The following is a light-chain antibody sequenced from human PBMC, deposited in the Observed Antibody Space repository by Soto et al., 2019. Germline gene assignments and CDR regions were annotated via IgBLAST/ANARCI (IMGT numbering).Light chain of an antibody. J-gene: IGKJ4*01. Sequence: GDRVVITCRASQSISSWLAWYQQKPGKAPKLLIYMASSLESGVPSRFSGSGSGTEFTLTISSLQPDDFATYYCQQYNSYPLTFGGGTKVDIK. V-gene: IGKV1-5*03. CDR1: QSISSW. CDR3: QQYNSYPLT. CDR2: MAS.